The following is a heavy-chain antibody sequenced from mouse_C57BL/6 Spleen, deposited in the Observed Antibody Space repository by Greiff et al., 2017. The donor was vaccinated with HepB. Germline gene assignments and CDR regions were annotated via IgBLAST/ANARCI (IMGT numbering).Heavy chain of an antibody. J-gene: IGHJ3*01. D-gene: IGHD4-1*02. Sequence: QVHVKQPGAELVKPGASVKLSCKASGYTFTSYWMHWVKQRPGQGLEWIGMIHPNSGSTNYNEKFKSKATLTVDKSSSTAYMQLSSLTSEDSAVYYCARSTGSFAYWGQGTLVTVSA. CDR2: IHPNSGST. CDR3: ARSTGSFAY. V-gene: IGHV1-64*01. CDR1: GYTFTSYW.